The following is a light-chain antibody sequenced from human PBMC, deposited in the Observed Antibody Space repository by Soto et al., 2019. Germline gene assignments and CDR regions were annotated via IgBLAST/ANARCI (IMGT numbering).Light chain of an antibody. J-gene: IGLJ2*01. V-gene: IGLV1-47*01. CDR1: SSNIGSNY. Sequence: QSVLTQPPSASGTPGQRVTISCSGSSSNIGSNYVYWYQQLPGTAPKLLIYRNNQRPSGVPDRFSGSKSGTSASLAISRLRSEDEADYYCAAWDDSLQVFGGGTQLTVL. CDR3: AAWDDSLQV. CDR2: RNN.